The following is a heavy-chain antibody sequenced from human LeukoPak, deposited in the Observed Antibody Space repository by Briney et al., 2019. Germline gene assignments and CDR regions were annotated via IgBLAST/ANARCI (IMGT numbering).Heavy chain of an antibody. V-gene: IGHV1-69*01. CDR3: ARVGDTAMELIHFDY. Sequence: GSSVKVSCKASGGTFSSYAISWVRQAPGQGLEWMGGIIPIFGTANYAQKFQGRVTITADESTSTAYMELSSLRSEDTAVYYCARVGDTAMELIHFDYWGQGTLVTVSS. CDR2: IIPIFGTA. D-gene: IGHD5-18*01. CDR1: GGTFSSYA. J-gene: IGHJ4*02.